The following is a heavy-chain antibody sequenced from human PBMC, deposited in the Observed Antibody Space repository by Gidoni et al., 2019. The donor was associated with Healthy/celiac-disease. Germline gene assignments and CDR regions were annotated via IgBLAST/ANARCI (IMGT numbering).Heavy chain of an antibody. D-gene: IGHD3-22*01. CDR2: IGGTGGVT. CDR3: AKYLSGYGAFDI. V-gene: IGHV3-23*01. CDR1: GFTFSNQA. J-gene: IGHJ3*02. Sequence: EVQLLESGGDLVQPGGSLRLSCAASGFTFSNQAMTWVRQAPGKGLEWVSAIGGTGGVTYYADSVKGRFTISRDNSENTLFLQMNSLRAEDTAIYYCAKYLSGYGAFDIWGRGTMVTVSS.